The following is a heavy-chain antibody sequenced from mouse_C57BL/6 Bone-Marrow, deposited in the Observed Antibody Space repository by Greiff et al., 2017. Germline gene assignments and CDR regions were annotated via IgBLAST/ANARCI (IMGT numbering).Heavy chain of an antibody. CDR1: GYTFTSYW. CDR2: IHPNSGST. J-gene: IGHJ3*01. D-gene: IGHD1-1*01. CDR3: ARSIPYYDGSSYGRFAY. Sequence: VKLQQPGAELVKPGASVKLSCKASGYTFTSYWMHWVKQRPGQGLEWIGMIHPNSGSTNYNEKFKSKATLTVDKSSSTAYMQLSSLTSEDSAVYYCARSIPYYDGSSYGRFAYWGQGTLVTVSA. V-gene: IGHV1-64*01.